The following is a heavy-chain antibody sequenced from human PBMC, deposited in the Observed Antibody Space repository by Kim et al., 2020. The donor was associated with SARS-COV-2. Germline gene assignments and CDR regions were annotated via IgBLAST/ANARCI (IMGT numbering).Heavy chain of an antibody. CDR2: SDVGVRT. J-gene: IGHJ4*02. Sequence: SDVGVRTHYADSVKGRFTISRDNSKCTLFLHMNSLRAEDTAVYYCEASDYWGQGSLVTVSS. CDR3: EASDY. V-gene: IGHV3-23*01.